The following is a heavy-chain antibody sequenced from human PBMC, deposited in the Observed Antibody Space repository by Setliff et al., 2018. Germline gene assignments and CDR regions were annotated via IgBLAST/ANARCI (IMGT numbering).Heavy chain of an antibody. V-gene: IGHV4-61*09. Sequence: SQTLSLTCSVSGASITSGGFYWTWIRQPAGKGLEWIGHISPSGSTTYNPSVKSRVTISLDTSKNHFSLKLDSVTAADTALYYCARSPSSGAYWNPRPFYSDYWARGTLVTVSS. CDR3: ARSPSSGAYWNPRPFYSDY. CDR2: ISPSGST. J-gene: IGHJ4*02. D-gene: IGHD1-26*01. CDR1: GASITSGGFY.